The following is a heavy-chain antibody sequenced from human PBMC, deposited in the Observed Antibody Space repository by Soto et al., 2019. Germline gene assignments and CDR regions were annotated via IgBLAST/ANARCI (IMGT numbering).Heavy chain of an antibody. CDR2: LYYTGST. CDR1: GGSISDFY. V-gene: IGHV4-59*01. D-gene: IGHD3-3*01. J-gene: IGHJ6*02. CDR3: ARGGGYDFRSSQAPPIDV. Sequence: SETLSLTCNVSGGSISDFYWSWIRQSPGKRLGWIGYLYYTGSTNYNPALKSRVTISLDTSKNQFSLKVRSVTAADTAVYYCARGGGYDFRSSQAPPIDVWGQGTTVTVSS.